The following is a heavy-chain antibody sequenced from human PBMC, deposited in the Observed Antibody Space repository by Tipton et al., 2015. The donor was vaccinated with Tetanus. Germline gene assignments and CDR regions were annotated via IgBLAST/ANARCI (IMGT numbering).Heavy chain of an antibody. J-gene: IGHJ4*02. CDR3: ARDRARGARGWGSFDY. CDR2: IYNSGSN. V-gene: IGHV4-31*03. Sequence: TLSLTCTVSGGSISSGGYYWSWIRQHPGKGLEWIGDIYNSGSNYYNPSLKSRVTILVDTTKTQFSRKLKTVTAADPAVYYCARDRARGARGWGSFDYWGQGSLVTVPS. CDR1: GGSISSGGYY. D-gene: IGHD1-26*01.